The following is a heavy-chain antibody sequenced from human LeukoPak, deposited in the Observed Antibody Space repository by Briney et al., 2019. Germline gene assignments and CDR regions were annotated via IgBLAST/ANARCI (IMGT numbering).Heavy chain of an antibody. CDR3: ASSGDPDYFDY. CDR2: ISYDGSNK. CDR1: GFTFSSYA. D-gene: IGHD3-10*01. J-gene: IGHJ4*02. V-gene: IGHV3-30*04. Sequence: GRSLRLSCAASGFTFSSYAMRWVRQAPGKGLEWVAVISYDGSNKYYADSVKGRFTISRDNSKNTLYLQMNSLRAEDTAVYYCASSGDPDYFDYWGQGTLVTVSS.